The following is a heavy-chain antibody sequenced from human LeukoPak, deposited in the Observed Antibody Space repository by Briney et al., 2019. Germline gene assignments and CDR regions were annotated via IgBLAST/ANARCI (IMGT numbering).Heavy chain of an antibody. CDR1: GFTFSSYS. CDR2: ISSSSGYI. D-gene: IGHD2-2*01. Sequence: GGSLRLSCAASGFTFSSYSMNWVRQAPGKGLEWVSSISSSSGYIYYADSVKGRFTISRDNAKNSLYLQMNSLRAEDTAVYYCARAGGYCSSTSCDYPDYWGQGTLVTVSS. CDR3: ARAGGYCSSTSCDYPDY. J-gene: IGHJ4*02. V-gene: IGHV3-21*01.